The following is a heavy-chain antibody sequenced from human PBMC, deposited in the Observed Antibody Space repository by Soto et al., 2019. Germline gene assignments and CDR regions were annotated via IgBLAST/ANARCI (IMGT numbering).Heavy chain of an antibody. D-gene: IGHD5-12*01. J-gene: IGHJ4*02. V-gene: IGHV4-39*01. Sequence: TLSLTCTVSGGSISSSSYYWGWIRQPPGKGLEWIGSIYYSGSTYYNPSLKSRVTISVDTSKNQFSLKLSSVTAADTAVYYCARMYGGYAPFDYWGQGTLVTVSS. CDR3: ARMYGGYAPFDY. CDR1: GGSISSSSYY. CDR2: IYYSGST.